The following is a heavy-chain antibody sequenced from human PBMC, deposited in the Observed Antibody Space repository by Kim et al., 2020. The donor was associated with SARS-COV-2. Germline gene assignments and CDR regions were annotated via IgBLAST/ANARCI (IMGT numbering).Heavy chain of an antibody. CDR1: GGSFSGYY. CDR3: ARGSRSEKGYCSGGSCYN. J-gene: IGHJ5*01. CDR2: INHSGST. Sequence: SETLSLTCAVYGGSFSGYYWSWIRQPPGKGLEWIGEINHSGSTNYNPSLKSRVTISVDTSKNQFSLKLSSVTAADTAVYYCARGSRSEKGYCSGGSCYN. V-gene: IGHV4-34*01. D-gene: IGHD2-15*01.